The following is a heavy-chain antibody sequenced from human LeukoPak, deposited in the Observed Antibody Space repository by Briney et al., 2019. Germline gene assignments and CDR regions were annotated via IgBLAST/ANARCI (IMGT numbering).Heavy chain of an antibody. D-gene: IGHD6-19*01. Sequence: PGGSVRLSCAASGFTFDNYGLSWVRQAPGKGLEWVSAVSGRGSGTYYADSVKGRFTISRDNSKNTLYLQMNSLTGEDSAVYYCVAVTGRPAGGGVYYWGQGTLVTVSS. CDR1: GFTFDNYG. J-gene: IGHJ4*02. CDR3: VAVTGRPAGGGVYY. V-gene: IGHV3-23*01. CDR2: VSGRGSGT.